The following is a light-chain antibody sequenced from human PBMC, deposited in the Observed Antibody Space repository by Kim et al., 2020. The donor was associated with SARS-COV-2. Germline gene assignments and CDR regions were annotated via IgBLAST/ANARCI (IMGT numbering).Light chain of an antibody. CDR2: DVS. CDR1: SRDCGCHNY. J-gene: IGLJ2*01. Sequence: GPSITISCPVTSRDCGCHNYVSWYQQPPGKAPKLMIYDVSKRPSGVSDHFSGSKYGDTAYLAISGLQAEDEADYYCSSYTSSTYVLFGGGTRLTVL. CDR3: SSYTSSTYVL. V-gene: IGLV2-14*04.